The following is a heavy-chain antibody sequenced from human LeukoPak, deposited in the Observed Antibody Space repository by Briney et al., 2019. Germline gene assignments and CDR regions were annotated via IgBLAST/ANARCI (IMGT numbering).Heavy chain of an antibody. CDR3: AKDLSSGTGRGFDY. CDR2: IRGVGDPA. CDR1: GFPFSAYA. J-gene: IGHJ4*02. Sequence: GGSLRLSCVASGFPFSAYAMSWVRQAPNKGLEWVSGIRGVGDPAYYAESVKGRFTIQRDNSKNTLYLNMNSLRAEDTALYYCAKDLSSGTGRGFDYWGQGTLVSVSS. D-gene: IGHD3/OR15-3a*01. V-gene: IGHV3-23*01.